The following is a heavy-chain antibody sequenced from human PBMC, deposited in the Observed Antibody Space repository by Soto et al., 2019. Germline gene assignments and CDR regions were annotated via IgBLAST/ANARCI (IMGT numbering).Heavy chain of an antibody. V-gene: IGHV3-30*14. CDR2: IASDGIIK. CDR3: ARDQSNLGIDY. J-gene: IGHJ4*01. Sequence: PGGSLRLSCAASGFTFSSYSMHWVRQAPGKGLEWVAVIASDGIIKYYTDSVKGRFTISRDNSKNTLYLQMNSLRAEDTAVYYCARDQSNLGIDYWGQGTLVTVSS. D-gene: IGHD3-16*01. CDR1: GFTFSSYS.